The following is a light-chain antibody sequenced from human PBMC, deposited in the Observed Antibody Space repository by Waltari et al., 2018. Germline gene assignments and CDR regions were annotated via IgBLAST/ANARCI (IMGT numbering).Light chain of an antibody. CDR3: ISYTSTTTYVV. Sequence: QSALTQPASVSASPGQSITISCTGTSGDVGGYDDVSWYQQHPGKAPQLIIYDVNKRPSGVSHLFSASKSGNTASLTIFGLQAEDEADYYCISYTSTTTYVVVGGGTKLTVL. J-gene: IGLJ2*01. CDR2: DVN. CDR1: SGDVGGYDD. V-gene: IGLV2-14*03.